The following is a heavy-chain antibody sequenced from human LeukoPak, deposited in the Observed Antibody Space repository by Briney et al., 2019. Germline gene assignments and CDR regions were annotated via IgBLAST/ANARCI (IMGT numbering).Heavy chain of an antibody. CDR2: IYYNGIT. J-gene: IGHJ4*02. Sequence: SETLSLTRTVSGGSISSYYWSWIRQPPGKGLEWIGYIYYNGITNYSPSLRSRVSMSVDTSKNQFSLKLTSVSAADTAVYYCARVSATTGVDYWGRGTLVTVSS. CDR1: GGSISSYY. CDR3: ARVSATTGVDY. V-gene: IGHV4-59*01. D-gene: IGHD1-1*01.